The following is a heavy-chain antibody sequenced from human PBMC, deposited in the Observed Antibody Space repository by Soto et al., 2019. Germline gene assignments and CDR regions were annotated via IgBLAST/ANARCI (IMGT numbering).Heavy chain of an antibody. CDR3: ASRXXXXXXXXXXXNWFDP. Sequence: QVQLVQSGAEVKKPGSSXXVSCKASGGTFSSYTISWVXQAPGQGLEWMGRIIPILGIANYAQKFQGRVTITADKSTSTAYMELSSLRSEDTAVYYXASRXXXXXXXXXXXNWFDPWGQGTLVTVSS. V-gene: IGHV1-69*02. CDR2: IIPILGIA. J-gene: IGHJ5*02. CDR1: GGTFSSYT.